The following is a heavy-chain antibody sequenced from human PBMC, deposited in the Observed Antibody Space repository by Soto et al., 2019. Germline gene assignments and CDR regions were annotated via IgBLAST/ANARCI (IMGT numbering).Heavy chain of an antibody. CDR3: AKQAVNMATITLFDY. V-gene: IGHV3-30*18. CDR1: GFTFSSYG. D-gene: IGHD5-12*01. CDR2: ISYDGSNK. J-gene: IGHJ4*02. Sequence: ESGGGVVQPGRSLRLSCAASGFTFSSYGMHWVRQAPGKGLEWVAVISYDGSNKYYADSVKGRFTISRDNSKNTLYLQMNSLRAEDTAVYYCAKQAVNMATITLFDYWGQGTLVTVSS.